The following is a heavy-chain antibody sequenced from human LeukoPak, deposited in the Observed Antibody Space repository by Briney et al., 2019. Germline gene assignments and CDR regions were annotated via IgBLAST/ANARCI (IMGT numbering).Heavy chain of an antibody. J-gene: IGHJ6*02. D-gene: IGHD6-19*01. V-gene: IGHV3-73*01. Sequence: GGSLRLSCAASGFTFSGSAMHWVRQASGKGLEWVGRIRSKANSYATAYAASVKGRFTISRDDSKNTAYLQMNSLKTEDTAVYYCTRQGYSNGWHPYYYYYGMDVWGQGTTVTVSS. CDR1: GFTFSGSA. CDR2: IRSKANSYAT. CDR3: TRQGYSNGWHPYYYYYGMDV.